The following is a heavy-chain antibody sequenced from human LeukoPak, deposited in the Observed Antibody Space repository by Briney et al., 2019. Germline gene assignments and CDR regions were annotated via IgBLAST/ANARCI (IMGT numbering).Heavy chain of an antibody. V-gene: IGHV1-2*04. CDR1: GYTFTGYY. Sequence: ASVKVSFTASGYTFTGYYMHWVRQAPGQGLEWMGWINPNSGGTNYAQKFQGWVTMTRDTSISTAYMELSRLRSDDTAVYYCARAMEEVGAVDYWGQGTLVTVSS. J-gene: IGHJ4*02. D-gene: IGHD1-26*01. CDR2: INPNSGGT. CDR3: ARAMEEVGAVDY.